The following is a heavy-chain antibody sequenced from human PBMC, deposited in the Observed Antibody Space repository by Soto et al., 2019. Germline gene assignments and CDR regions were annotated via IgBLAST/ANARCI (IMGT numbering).Heavy chain of an antibody. CDR3: ARTYCTTTACQAHGIDV. CDR2: INQSGST. J-gene: IGHJ6*02. CDR1: GGSFSDDY. V-gene: IGHV4-34*01. Sequence: SETLSLTCAVYGGSFSDDYWSWIRQMSGKGLEWIGEINQSGSTNYNPSLKSRVIISVDTSKKQISLNLTSVTAADTAVYFCARTYCTTTACQAHGIDVWGQGTTVTVPS. D-gene: IGHD4-4*01.